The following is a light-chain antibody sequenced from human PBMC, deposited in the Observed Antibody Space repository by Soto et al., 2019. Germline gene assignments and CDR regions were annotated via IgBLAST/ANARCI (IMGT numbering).Light chain of an antibody. V-gene: IGKV3-20*01. Sequence: EIVWTQSPGTLSLSPGERTTLSCRASQSLSSNYLAWHQRKPGQAPRLLMFGAFSRASGIPDRFSGSGSGTDFTLTINRVEPEDSAVYYCQQYYTLITFGQGTRLEIK. CDR1: QSLSSNY. CDR3: QQYYTLIT. CDR2: GAF. J-gene: IGKJ5*01.